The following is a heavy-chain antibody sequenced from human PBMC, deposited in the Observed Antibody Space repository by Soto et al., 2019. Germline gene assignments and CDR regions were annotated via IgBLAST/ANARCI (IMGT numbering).Heavy chain of an antibody. CDR3: ARATYYYDSSDHLNSNFDY. J-gene: IGHJ4*02. CDR1: GGSISSGGYY. Sequence: PPETLSLTCTVSGGSISSGGYYWSWIRQHPGKGLEWIGYIYYSGSTYYNPSLKSRVTISVDTSKNQFSLKLSSVTAADTAVYYCARATYYYDSSDHLNSNFDYWGQGTLVTVSS. V-gene: IGHV4-31*03. CDR2: IYYSGST. D-gene: IGHD3-22*01.